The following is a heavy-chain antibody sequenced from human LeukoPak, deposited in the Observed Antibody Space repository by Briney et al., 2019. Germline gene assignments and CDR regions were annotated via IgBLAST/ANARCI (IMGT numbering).Heavy chain of an antibody. CDR3: ASITMVRGVITWPLLTGYMDV. J-gene: IGHJ6*03. D-gene: IGHD3-10*01. V-gene: IGHV4-39*01. CDR1: GGSISSSSYY. CDR2: IYYSGST. Sequence: SETLSLTCTVSGGSISSSSYYWGWIRQPPGKGLEWIGSIYYSGSTYYNPSLKSRVTISVDTSKNQFSLKLSSVTAADTAVYYCASITMVRGVITWPLLTGYMDVWGKGTTVTISS.